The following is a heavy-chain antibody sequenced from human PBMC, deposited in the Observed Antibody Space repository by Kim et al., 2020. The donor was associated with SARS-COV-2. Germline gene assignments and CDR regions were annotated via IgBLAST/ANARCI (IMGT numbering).Heavy chain of an antibody. D-gene: IGHD6-19*01. CDR2: INAGNGNT. Sequence: ASVKVSCKASGYTFTSYAMHWVRQAPGQRLEWMGWINAGNGNTKYSQKFQGRVTITRDTSASTAYMELSSLRSEDTDVYYCARDLRIAVAGTPSSYYYYGMDVWGQGTTVTVSS. CDR3: ARDLRIAVAGTPSSYYYYGMDV. CDR1: GYTFTSYA. J-gene: IGHJ6*02. V-gene: IGHV1-3*01.